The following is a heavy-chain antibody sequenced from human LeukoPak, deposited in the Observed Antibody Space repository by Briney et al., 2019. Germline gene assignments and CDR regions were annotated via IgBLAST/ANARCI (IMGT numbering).Heavy chain of an antibody. V-gene: IGHV3-48*01. CDR1: GFTFSSYS. D-gene: IGHD1-14*01. Sequence: PGGSLRLSCAASGFTFSSYSMNWVRQAPGKGLEWVSYISSSSSTIYYADSVKGRFTISRDNAKNSLYLQMNSLRAEDTAVYYCAWSEGGTSDYYGMDVWGQGTTVTVSS. CDR3: AWSEGGTSDYYGMDV. J-gene: IGHJ6*02. CDR2: ISSSSSTI.